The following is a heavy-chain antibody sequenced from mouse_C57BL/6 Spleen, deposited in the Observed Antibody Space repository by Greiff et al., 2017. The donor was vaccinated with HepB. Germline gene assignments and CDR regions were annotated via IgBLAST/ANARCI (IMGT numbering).Heavy chain of an antibody. CDR1: GYSFTGYF. J-gene: IGHJ1*03. Sequence: EVQLVESGPELVKPGDSVKISCKASGYSFTGYFMNWVMQSHGKSLEWIGRINPYNGDTFYNQKFKGKATLTVDKSSSTAHMELRSLTSEDSAVYYCARSDGYYALWYFDVWGTGTTVTVSS. CDR3: ARSDGYYALWYFDV. D-gene: IGHD2-3*01. CDR2: INPYNGDT. V-gene: IGHV1-20*01.